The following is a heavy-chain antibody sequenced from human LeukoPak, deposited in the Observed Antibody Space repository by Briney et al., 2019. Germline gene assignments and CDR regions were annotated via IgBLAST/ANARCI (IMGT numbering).Heavy chain of an antibody. CDR1: GYTFTSYY. D-gene: IGHD4-17*01. CDR3: ARISTVTTPKNYFDY. Sequence: GASVKVSCKASGYTFTSYYMHWVRQAPGQGLEWMGIINPSGGSTSYAQKFQGRVTMTRDTSTSTVYMELSSLRSEDTAVYYCARISTVTTPKNYFDYWGQGTLVTVSS. V-gene: IGHV1-46*01. CDR2: INPSGGST. J-gene: IGHJ4*02.